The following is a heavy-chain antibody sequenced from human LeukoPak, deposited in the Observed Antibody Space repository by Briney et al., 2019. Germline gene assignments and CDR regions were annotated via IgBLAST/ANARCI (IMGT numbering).Heavy chain of an antibody. J-gene: IGHJ5*02. V-gene: IGHV4-4*07. CDR2: IYTSGST. D-gene: IGHD6-13*01. CDR3: ARGPIDYYSSRSDYRFDP. Sequence: PSETLSLTCTVSGDSISSNYWSWIRQPAGKGLEWIGRIYTSGSTNYNPSLKSRVTMSIDTSKNQFSLKLSSVTAADTAVYYCARGPIDYYSSRSDYRFDPWGQGTLVTVSS. CDR1: GDSISSNY.